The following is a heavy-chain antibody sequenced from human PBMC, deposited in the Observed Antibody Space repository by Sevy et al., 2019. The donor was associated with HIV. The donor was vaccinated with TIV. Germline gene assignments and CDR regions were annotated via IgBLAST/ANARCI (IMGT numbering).Heavy chain of an antibody. CDR3: ITYPRITTTGTGGFDP. J-gene: IGHJ5*02. V-gene: IGHV3-15*01. Sequence: GGSLRLSCAASGFTFSDAWMGWVRQAAGKGLECVGRIKSKSDGGTVEHAAPGKGKFTISRDDSKDTLYLKMNSLKTEDTAVYFCITYPRITTTGTGGFDPWCQGTLVTVSS. CDR2: IKSKSDGGTV. CDR1: GFTFSDAW. D-gene: IGHD6-13*01.